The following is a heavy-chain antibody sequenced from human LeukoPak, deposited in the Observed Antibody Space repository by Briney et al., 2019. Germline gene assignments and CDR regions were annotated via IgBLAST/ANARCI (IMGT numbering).Heavy chain of an antibody. V-gene: IGHV1-2*02. D-gene: IGHD5-24*01. CDR1: GYTFTSYA. J-gene: IGHJ4*02. CDR2: ITPSGGT. CDR3: ARDRYGDGFAHLDY. Sequence: SVNVSCKASGYTFTSYAIHWVRPAPGRGLEWMGWITPSGGTNYPQKFQGRVAITWDTSITTAYMDLSRLTSDDTAVYYCARDRYGDGFAHLDYWGQGALATVSS.